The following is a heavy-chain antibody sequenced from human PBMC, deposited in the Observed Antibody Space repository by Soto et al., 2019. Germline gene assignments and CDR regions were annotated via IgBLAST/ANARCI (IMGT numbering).Heavy chain of an antibody. D-gene: IGHD6-6*01. CDR1: GYSFTSYW. CDR2: IYPGDSDT. CDR3: ARQPYSSCPFFYGLDV. V-gene: IGHV5-51*01. Sequence: HGESLKISCKGSGYSFTSYWIVWVRQMPGKGLEWMGIIYPGDSDTRYSPSFQGQVTISADKSISTAYLQWSSLNASDTAMYYCARQPYSSCPFFYGLDVLGQGTTVTVSS. J-gene: IGHJ6*02.